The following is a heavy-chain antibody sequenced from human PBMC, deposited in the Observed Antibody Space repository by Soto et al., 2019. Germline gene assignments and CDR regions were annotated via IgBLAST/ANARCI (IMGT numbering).Heavy chain of an antibody. CDR3: ASDGRVLRVLIVYSLGY. J-gene: IGHJ4*02. V-gene: IGHV1-69*12. Sequence: QVQLVQSGAEVKKPGSSVKVSCKASGGTFSSYAISWVRQAPGQGLEWMGGIIPIFGTANYAQKFQGRVTNAADQPTRTAYLELSILRAEGTAVYYCASDGRVLRVLIVYSLGYLGQGSLVTVSS. CDR2: IIPIFGTA. CDR1: GGTFSSYA. D-gene: IGHD2-8*01.